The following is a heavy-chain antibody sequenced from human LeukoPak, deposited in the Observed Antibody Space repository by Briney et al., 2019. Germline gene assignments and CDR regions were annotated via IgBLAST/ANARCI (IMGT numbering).Heavy chain of an antibody. J-gene: IGHJ5*02. CDR2: INPNSGDT. CDR1: GFTFTDYY. CDR3: ARGDYYGSGKVVAA. D-gene: IGHD3-10*01. Sequence: ASVKVSCKGSGFTFTDYYINWVRQAPGQGLEWMGWINPNSGDTNYAQRFQDRVTMTSDTSITTAYIDLNLLGSDDTAVYYCARGDYYGSGKVVAAWGQGTPVTVSS. V-gene: IGHV1-2*02.